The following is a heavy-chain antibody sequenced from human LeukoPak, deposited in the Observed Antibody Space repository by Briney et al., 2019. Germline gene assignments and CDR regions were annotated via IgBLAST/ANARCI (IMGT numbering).Heavy chain of an antibody. CDR1: GFTFDDYA. Sequence: PGGSLRLSCAASGFTFDDYAMHWVRQAPGKGLEWVAGISGSGGSTYYADSVKGRFTISRDNSKNTLYLQMNSLRAEDTAVYYCARGRSGYSSPKEWYWGQGTLVTVSS. D-gene: IGHD6-13*01. CDR2: ISGSGGST. J-gene: IGHJ4*02. V-gene: IGHV3-23*01. CDR3: ARGRSGYSSPKEWY.